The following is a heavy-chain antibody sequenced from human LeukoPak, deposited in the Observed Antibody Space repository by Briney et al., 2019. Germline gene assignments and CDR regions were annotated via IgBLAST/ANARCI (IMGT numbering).Heavy chain of an antibody. CDR2: INHSGST. J-gene: IGHJ5*02. CDR3: ARDSPTEGLRLNWFDP. Sequence: PSETLSLTCAVYGGSFSGYYWSWIRQPPGKGLEWIGEINHSGSTNYNPSLKRRVTISVDSSKNQFSLKLSSVTAADTAVYYCARDSPTEGLRLNWFDPWGQGTLVTVSS. D-gene: IGHD5-12*01. CDR1: GGSFSGYY. V-gene: IGHV4-34*01.